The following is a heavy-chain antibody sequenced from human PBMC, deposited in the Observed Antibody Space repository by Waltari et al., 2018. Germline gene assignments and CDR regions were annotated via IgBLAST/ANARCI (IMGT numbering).Heavy chain of an antibody. CDR3: ASSITMIVVVGFDP. D-gene: IGHD3-22*01. CDR2: VDPEDGET. J-gene: IGHJ5*02. CDR1: GYTFTDYY. Sequence: EVQLVQSGAEVKKPGATVKISCKASGYTFTDYYMHWVQPAPGKGLEWMGRVDPEDGETIYAEKFQGRVTITADTSTDTAYMELSSLRSEDTAVYYCASSITMIVVVGFDPWGQGTLVTVSS. V-gene: IGHV1-69-2*01.